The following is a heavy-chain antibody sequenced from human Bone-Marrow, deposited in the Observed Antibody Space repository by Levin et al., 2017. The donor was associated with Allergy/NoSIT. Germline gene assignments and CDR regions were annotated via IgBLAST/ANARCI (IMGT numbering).Heavy chain of an antibody. CDR1: GFTFGDYA. D-gene: IGHD6-13*01. CDR2: INWNSNTK. CDR3: VKKFRTYSHYSGLDV. Sequence: PGGSLRLSCAASGFTFGDYAMHWVRQAPGKGLEWVSGINWNSNTKGYADSVKGRFIISRDNAKNSLYLQMNSLRPEDTALYFCVKKFRTYSHYSGLDVWGQGTSVTVSS. J-gene: IGHJ6*02. V-gene: IGHV3-9*01.